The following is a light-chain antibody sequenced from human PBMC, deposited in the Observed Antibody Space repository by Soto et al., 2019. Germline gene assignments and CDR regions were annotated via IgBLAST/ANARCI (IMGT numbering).Light chain of an antibody. CDR1: QSLVYSDGDTY. CDR3: MQATQFPYT. CDR2: KIS. V-gene: IGKV2-24*01. Sequence: DIVMTQTPLSSPVALGQPASISCRSSQSLVYSDGDTYLSWLQQRPGQPPRLLIYKISTRFSGVPDRFSGSGAGTDFTLKISRVEAEDVGFYYCMQATQFPYTFGQGTKLEIK. J-gene: IGKJ2*01.